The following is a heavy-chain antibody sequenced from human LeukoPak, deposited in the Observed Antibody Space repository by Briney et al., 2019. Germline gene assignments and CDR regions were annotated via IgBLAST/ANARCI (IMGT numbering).Heavy chain of an antibody. CDR1: GYTFTGYY. CDR2: INPNSGGT. J-gene: IGHJ4*02. CDR3: ARMRATITMVRGVITRELDY. D-gene: IGHD3-10*01. Sequence: GAPVKDSCKASGYTFTGYYMHWVRQAPGQGLEWMGWINPNSGGTNYAQKFQGRVTMTRDTSISTAYMELSRLRSDDTAVYYCARMRATITMVRGVITRELDYWGQGTLVTVSS. V-gene: IGHV1-2*02.